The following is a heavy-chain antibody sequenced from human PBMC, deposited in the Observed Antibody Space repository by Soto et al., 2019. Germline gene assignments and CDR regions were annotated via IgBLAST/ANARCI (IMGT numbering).Heavy chain of an antibody. J-gene: IGHJ6*02. CDR1: GFSFSSYG. Sequence: GGSLRLSCAASGFSFSSYGMHWVRQAPGRGLEWVTVISNDGNRKYYGESVKGRFSVSRDNDKNTLYLQMNSLRAEDTAVYYCARDGRATDSNYGMDVWGQGTTVTVSS. CDR2: ISNDGNRK. D-gene: IGHD1-26*01. CDR3: ARDGRATDSNYGMDV. V-gene: IGHV3-30*03.